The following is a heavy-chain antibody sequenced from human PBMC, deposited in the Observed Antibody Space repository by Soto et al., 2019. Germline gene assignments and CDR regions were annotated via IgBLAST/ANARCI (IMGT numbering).Heavy chain of an antibody. CDR3: TRAYGAETFDF. Sequence: ASVKVSCKASGGTFSSYAISWVRQAPGQGLEWMGGIIPIFGTANYAQKFQGRVTITADESTSTAYMELSSLRSDDTATYYCTRAYGAETFDFWGQGTRVTVSS. CDR1: GGTFSSYA. V-gene: IGHV1-69*13. CDR2: IIPIFGTA. D-gene: IGHD3-10*01. J-gene: IGHJ5*01.